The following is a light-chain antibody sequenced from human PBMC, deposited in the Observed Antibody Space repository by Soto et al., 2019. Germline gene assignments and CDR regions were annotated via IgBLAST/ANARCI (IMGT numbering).Light chain of an antibody. CDR3: QQYNSYWT. J-gene: IGKJ5*01. CDR2: DGS. Sequence: IQMTQSPSTLCAFVGDRVTITCRASQRISSWLAWYQQKPGKAPKFLIYDGSTLETGVPSRFSGGRSGTEFTLTISGLQPDDFATYYCQQYNSYWTFGPGTRLETK. V-gene: IGKV1-5*01. CDR1: QRISSW.